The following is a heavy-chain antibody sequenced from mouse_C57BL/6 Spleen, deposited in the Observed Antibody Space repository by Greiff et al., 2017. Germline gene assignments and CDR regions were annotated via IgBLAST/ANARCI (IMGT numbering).Heavy chain of an antibody. CDR2: ISYDGSN. Sequence: EVKLQESGPGLVKPSQSLSLTCSVTGYSITSGYYWNWIRQFPGNKLEWMGYISYDGSNNYNPSLKNRISITRDTSKNQFFLKLNSVTTEDTATYYCARDGSSYVFDYWGQGTTLTVSS. CDR1: GYSITSGYY. CDR3: ARDGSSYVFDY. J-gene: IGHJ2*01. V-gene: IGHV3-6*01. D-gene: IGHD1-1*01.